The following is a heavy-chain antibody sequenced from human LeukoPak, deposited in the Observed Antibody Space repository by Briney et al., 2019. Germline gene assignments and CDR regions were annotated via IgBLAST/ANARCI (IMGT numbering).Heavy chain of an antibody. CDR1: GXTYSNYG. CDR2: ISGNGGVT. Sequence: GGSLRLSCAASGXTYSNYGMSWVRQAPGKGLEWVASISGNGGVTFYGDSVKGRSTISRDNSKNTLYLRMNSLRADDTAIFYCAKIRDSAGIDYWGQGTQVTVSS. J-gene: IGHJ4*02. V-gene: IGHV3-23*01. CDR3: AKIRDSAGIDY. D-gene: IGHD3-10*01.